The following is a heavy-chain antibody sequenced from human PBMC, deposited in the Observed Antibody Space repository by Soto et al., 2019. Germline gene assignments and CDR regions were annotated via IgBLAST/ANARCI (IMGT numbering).Heavy chain of an antibody. CDR1: GGSISSGDYS. Sequence: PXXTLSLTWTVSGGSISSGDYSWSCIRQPPGKGLEWIGYIYYSGSTYYNPSLKSRVTISVDTSKNQFSLKLSSVTAADTAVYYCARERPDGARLDPWGQGTLVTVSS. J-gene: IGHJ5*02. CDR2: IYYSGST. D-gene: IGHD6-6*01. CDR3: ARERPDGARLDP. V-gene: IGHV4-30-4*02.